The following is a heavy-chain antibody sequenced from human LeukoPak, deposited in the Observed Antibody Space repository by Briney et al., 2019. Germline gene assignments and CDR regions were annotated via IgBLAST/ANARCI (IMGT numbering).Heavy chain of an antibody. CDR1: GYTFTSYG. D-gene: IGHD5-18*01. V-gene: IGHV1-18*01. Sequence: ASVKVSCKASGYTFTSYGFSWVRQAPGQGLEWMGWISAYNGNTNYAQKFQGRVTMTRDTSISTAYMELSSLRSEDTAVYYCARGPPIRGYRYGYDTGYYYSYSMDVWGKGTTVTISS. CDR3: ARGPPIRGYRYGYDTGYYYSYSMDV. CDR2: ISAYNGNT. J-gene: IGHJ6*03.